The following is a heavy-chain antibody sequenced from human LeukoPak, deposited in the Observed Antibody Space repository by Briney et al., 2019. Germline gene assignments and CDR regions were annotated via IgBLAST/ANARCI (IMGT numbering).Heavy chain of an antibody. Sequence: ASLKVSCKASGYTLTSYGISWVRQAPGQGLEWMGWISAYNGNTNYAHKHQRSITMTTVPSTSTAYMELWSLRADGTAVYYCAREVRVTYRVYWGQGSLVTVSS. D-gene: IGHD2-21*02. CDR2: ISAYNGNT. CDR3: AREVRVTYRVY. V-gene: IGHV1-18*04. CDR1: GYTLTSYG. J-gene: IGHJ4*02.